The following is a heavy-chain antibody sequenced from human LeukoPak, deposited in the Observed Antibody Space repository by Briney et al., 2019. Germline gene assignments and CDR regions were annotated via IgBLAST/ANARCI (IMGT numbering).Heavy chain of an antibody. CDR2: IKLISVGT. V-gene: IGHV1-2*02. CDR3: TRDHCTTTNCYEDYYYGMDV. D-gene: IGHD2-2*01. J-gene: IGHJ6*02. Sequence: ASVKVSCKASGYTFTGYYMHWVRQAPGQGREWMGWIKLISVGTDTEQKFQGRVTMTRDTSISTAYMELSRLRSDDTAVYYCTRDHCTTTNCYEDYYYGMDVWGQGTTVTVSS. CDR1: GYTFTGYY.